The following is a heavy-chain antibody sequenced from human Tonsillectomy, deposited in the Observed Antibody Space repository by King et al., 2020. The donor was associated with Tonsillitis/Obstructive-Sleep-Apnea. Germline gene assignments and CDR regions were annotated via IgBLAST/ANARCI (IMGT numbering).Heavy chain of an antibody. CDR2: IYPGDSDT. V-gene: IGHV5-51*01. Sequence: VQLVESGAEVKKPGESLKLSCKGSGYMFTSYWIGWVRQMPGKGLEWMGIIYPGDSDTRYSPSFRGQVTISADKSISTAYLQWSSLKASDTAIYYCARLLGLTTVTTWAFDYWGQGTLVTVSS. D-gene: IGHD4-11*01. J-gene: IGHJ4*02. CDR1: GYMFTSYW. CDR3: ARLLGLTTVTTWAFDY.